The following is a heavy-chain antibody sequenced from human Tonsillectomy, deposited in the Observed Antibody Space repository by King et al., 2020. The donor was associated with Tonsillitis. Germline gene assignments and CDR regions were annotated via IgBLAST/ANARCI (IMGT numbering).Heavy chain of an antibody. Sequence: VQLQESAPGLVKPSETLSLTCTVSGASIRGYYWSWIRQPAGTGLEWIGRIYSSGSTNYNPSLKSRLAMSVDTSKNQFSVKLNSVTAADTAVYYCVRDSGSYANWYFDLWGHGTLVTVSS. V-gene: IGHV4-4*07. CDR3: VRDSGSYANWYFDL. CDR1: GASIRGYY. J-gene: IGHJ2*01. D-gene: IGHD1-26*01. CDR2: IYSSGST.